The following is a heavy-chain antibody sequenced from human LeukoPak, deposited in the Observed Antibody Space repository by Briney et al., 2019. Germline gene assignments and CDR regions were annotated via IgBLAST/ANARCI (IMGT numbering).Heavy chain of an antibody. D-gene: IGHD2-15*01. V-gene: IGHV3-74*01. CDR2: INNDGSST. CDR1: GFTFSSYW. CDR3: ACYGIAPPY. J-gene: IGHJ4*02. Sequence: GGSLRLSCAASGFTFSSYWMHWVRRATGKGLVWVSHINNDGSSTSYADSVKGRFSISRDNAKNTLYQQMNSLRTEDTAVYYCACYGIAPPYWGQGTLVTVSS.